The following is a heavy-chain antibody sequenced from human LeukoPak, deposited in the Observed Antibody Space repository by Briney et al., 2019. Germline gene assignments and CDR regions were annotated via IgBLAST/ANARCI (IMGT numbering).Heavy chain of an antibody. CDR1: GYSFTSYW. CDR2: IYPGDSDT. V-gene: IGHV5-51*01. J-gene: IGHJ4*02. CDR3: ARQQQLVSPGFDY. Sequence: PGESLKISCKGSGYSFTSYWIGWVRQMPGKGLEWMGIIYPGDSDTRYRSSFQGQVTISADKSISTAYLQWSSLKASDTAMYYCARQQQLVSPGFDYWGQGTLVTVSS. D-gene: IGHD6-13*01.